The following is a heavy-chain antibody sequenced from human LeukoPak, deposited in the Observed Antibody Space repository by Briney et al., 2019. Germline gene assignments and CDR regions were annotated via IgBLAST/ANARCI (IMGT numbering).Heavy chain of an antibody. V-gene: IGHV3-48*03. D-gene: IGHD2-21*01. Sequence: GGSLRLSCAVSGFPFSSYEMNWVRQAPGKGLEWVSLISSSGSTIYYADPVKGRFTISRDNAKNSLYLQMNSLRAEDTAVYYCARLFSTAHYWGQGTLVTVSS. J-gene: IGHJ4*02. CDR1: GFPFSSYE. CDR3: ARLFSTAHY. CDR2: ISSSGSTI.